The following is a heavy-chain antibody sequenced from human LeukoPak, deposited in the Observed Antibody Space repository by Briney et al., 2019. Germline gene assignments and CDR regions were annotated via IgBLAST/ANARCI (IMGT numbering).Heavy chain of an antibody. V-gene: IGHV5-51*01. CDR2: IYPGDSDT. D-gene: IGHD3-22*01. Sequence: GESLKVSCKASGYSFSTYWVAWVRQMPGKGLEWMGIIYPGDSDTRYSPPFQGQVTISADKSISTAYLQWSSLKASDTAMYYCASAGDTSDYFYFSAFDIWGQGTMVTVSS. CDR3: ASAGDTSDYFYFSAFDI. J-gene: IGHJ3*02. CDR1: GYSFSTYW.